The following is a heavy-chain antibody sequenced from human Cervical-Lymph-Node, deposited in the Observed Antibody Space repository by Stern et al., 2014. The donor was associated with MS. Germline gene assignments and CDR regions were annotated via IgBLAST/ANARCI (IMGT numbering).Heavy chain of an antibody. D-gene: IGHD1-20*01. CDR1: GFTFSSYD. J-gene: IGHJ6*02. CDR3: ARSITYYFDYYGMDV. CDR2: IGTAGDT. Sequence: VQLVQSGGGLVQPGGSLRLSCAASGFTFSSYDMHWVRQATGKGLEWVSAIGTAGDTYYPGSVKGRFTIYRENAKNSLYLQMNSLRAGDTAVYYCARSITYYFDYYGMDVWGQGTTVTVSS. V-gene: IGHV3-13*01.